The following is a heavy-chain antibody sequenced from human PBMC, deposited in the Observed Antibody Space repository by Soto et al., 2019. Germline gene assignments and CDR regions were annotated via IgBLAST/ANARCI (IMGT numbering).Heavy chain of an antibody. CDR2: IIPILGIA. CDR3: AGYYGSGSYCKDYYYYYMDV. V-gene: IGHV1-69*02. CDR1: GGTFSSYT. D-gene: IGHD3-10*01. Sequence: SVKVSCKASGGTFSSYTISWVRQAPGQGLEWMGRIIPILGIANYAQKFQGRVTITADKSTSTAYMELSSLRSEDTAVYYCAGYYGSGSYCKDYYYYYMDVWG. J-gene: IGHJ6*03.